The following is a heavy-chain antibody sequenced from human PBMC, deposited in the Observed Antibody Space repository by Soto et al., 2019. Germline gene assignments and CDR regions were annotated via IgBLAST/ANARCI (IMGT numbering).Heavy chain of an antibody. Sequence: GGSLRLSCAASGFTFSNYAMSWVRQAPGKGLEWVSTISGGGDATYYADSVKGRFTISRDNSKNTLSLQMNTLRAEDTALYYCAKYRGNYHYGLDVWGQGTTVTVSS. D-gene: IGHD3-10*01. CDR3: AKYRGNYHYGLDV. J-gene: IGHJ6*02. CDR1: GFTFSNYA. V-gene: IGHV3-23*01. CDR2: ISGGGDAT.